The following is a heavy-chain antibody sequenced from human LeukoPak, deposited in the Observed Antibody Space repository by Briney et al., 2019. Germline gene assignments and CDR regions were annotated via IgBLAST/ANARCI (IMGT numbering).Heavy chain of an antibody. CDR3: ARIAARPYYYGMDV. D-gene: IGHD6-6*01. CDR2: ISAYNGNT. CDR1: GGTFSSYA. Sequence: GASVKVSCKASGGTFSSYAISWVRQAPGQGLEWMGWISAYNGNTNYAQKLQGRVTMTTDTSTSTAYMELRSLRSDDTAVYYCARIAARPYYYGMDVWGQGTTVTVSS. V-gene: IGHV1-18*01. J-gene: IGHJ6*02.